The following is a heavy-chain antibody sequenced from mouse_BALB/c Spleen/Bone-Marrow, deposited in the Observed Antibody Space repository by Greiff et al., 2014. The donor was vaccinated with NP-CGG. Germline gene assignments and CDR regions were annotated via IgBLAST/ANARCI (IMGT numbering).Heavy chain of an antibody. D-gene: IGHD3-3*01. CDR1: GFNIKDIY. J-gene: IGHJ2*01. CDR3: ASSGTGGYSDC. Sequence: EVKLMESGAELVKPGASVRLSCTASGFNIKDIYIHWMKQRPEQGLEWIGRIDPANGYTKFDPKFQDKATITADTSSNTANLQLGSLTSEDTAVYYCASSGTGGYSDCWGQGTTLTVSS. V-gene: IGHV14-3*02. CDR2: IDPANGYT.